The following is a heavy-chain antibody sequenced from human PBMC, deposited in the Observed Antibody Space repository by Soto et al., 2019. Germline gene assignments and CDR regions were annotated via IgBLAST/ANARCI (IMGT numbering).Heavy chain of an antibody. CDR3: AREVIAANPGADGFDL. V-gene: IGHV4-30-4*01. D-gene: IGHD2-15*01. CDR1: GGSISSANYF. Sequence: QVQLQESGPGLVKPSQTLSLTCTVSGGSISSANYFWSWVRQPPGKGLEWIGYIFYSGSAYYNPSLTSRLTISVDTSKNQFFLKLNSVTAADTAVYFCAREVIAANPGADGFDLWGQGTMLTVSS. J-gene: IGHJ3*01. CDR2: IFYSGSA.